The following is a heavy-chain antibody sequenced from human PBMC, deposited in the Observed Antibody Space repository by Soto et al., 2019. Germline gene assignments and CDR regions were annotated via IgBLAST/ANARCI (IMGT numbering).Heavy chain of an antibody. CDR2: IYHSGST. V-gene: IGHV4-30-2*01. J-gene: IGHJ4*01. CDR1: GGSISSGGNS. CDR3: ACAGDGNGPVLFSY. D-gene: IGHD2-15*01. Sequence: TLSLTCAVSGGSISSGGNSWSWIRQPPGKGLEWIGYIYHSGSTYYNPSLKSRVTLSLDRSRNQFSLKLSSVTAADTAVYYCACAGDGNGPVLFSYRAQRTPVPVS.